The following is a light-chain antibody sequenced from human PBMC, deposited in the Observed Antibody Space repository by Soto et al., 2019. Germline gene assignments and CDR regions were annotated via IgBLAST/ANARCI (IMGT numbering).Light chain of an antibody. CDR1: QSISSY. CDR3: QQSDSTPPT. CDR2: AAS. V-gene: IGKV1-39*01. J-gene: IGKJ1*01. Sequence: DIQMTQSPSSLSASVGDRVTITCRASQSISSYLNWYQQKPGKSPKLLIYAASSLKSVVPSRFNGSGSGTDFTRTISSLQPEDFATYYCQQSDSTPPTFGQGTKVEIK.